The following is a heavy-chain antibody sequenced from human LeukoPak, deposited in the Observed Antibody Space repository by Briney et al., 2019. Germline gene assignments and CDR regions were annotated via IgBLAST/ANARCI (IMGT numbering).Heavy chain of an antibody. J-gene: IGHJ4*02. V-gene: IGHV3-21*01. CDR3: ARMHYFDY. CDR2: ISSSSSFI. Sequence: TGGSLRLSCAASGFTFSNYNMNWVRQAPGKGLEWVSSISSSSSFIYYADSVKGRFTISRDNAKNSLYLQMNSLRAEDTAVYYCARMHYFDYWGQGTLVTVSS. CDR1: GFTFSNYN.